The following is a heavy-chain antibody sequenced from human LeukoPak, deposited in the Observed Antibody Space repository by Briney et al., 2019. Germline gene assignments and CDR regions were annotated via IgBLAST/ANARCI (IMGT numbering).Heavy chain of an antibody. Sequence: GASVKVSCKASGYTFTSYDINWVRQATGQGLEWMGWMNPNSGNTGYAQKFQGRVTMTRNTSISTAYMELSSLRSEDTAVYYCARGFNYYGSAPSDPWGQGTLVTVSS. CDR2: MNPNSGNT. J-gene: IGHJ5*02. CDR3: ARGFNYYGSAPSDP. V-gene: IGHV1-8*01. CDR1: GYTFTSYD. D-gene: IGHD3-10*01.